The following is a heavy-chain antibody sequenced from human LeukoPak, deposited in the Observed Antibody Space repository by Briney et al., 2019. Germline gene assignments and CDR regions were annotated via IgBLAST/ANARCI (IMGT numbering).Heavy chain of an antibody. V-gene: IGHV1-2*02. CDR2: INPNSGGT. Sequence: RASVKVSCKASGYXFTGYYIYWVRQAPGQGLEWMGWINPNSGGTNYAQKFQGRVTMTRDTSISTAYMELSRLRSDDTAVYYCARDPYGTWYFDLWGRGTLVTVSS. J-gene: IGHJ2*01. CDR3: ARDPYGTWYFDL. CDR1: GYXFTGYY. D-gene: IGHD3-10*01.